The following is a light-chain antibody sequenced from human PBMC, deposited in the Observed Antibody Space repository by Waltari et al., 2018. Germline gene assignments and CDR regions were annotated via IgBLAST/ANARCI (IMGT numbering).Light chain of an antibody. CDR2: KDT. V-gene: IGLV3-27*01. CDR3: YSAADSNLRV. CDR1: VLAKKY. Sequence: SYELTQPSSVSVSPGQTARITCSGDVLAKKYARWFQQKPGQDPGLLIYKDTERPSGIPERFSGSSSGATVTLTISGAQVEDEADYYCYSAADSNLRVFGGGTKLTVL. J-gene: IGLJ3*02.